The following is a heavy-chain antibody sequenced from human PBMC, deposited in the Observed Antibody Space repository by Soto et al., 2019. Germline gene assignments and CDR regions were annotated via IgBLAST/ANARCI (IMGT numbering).Heavy chain of an antibody. Sequence: ASVKVSCKASGYTFTSYYMHWERQAPGQGLEWMGIINPSGGSTSYAQKFQGRVTMTKDTSTSTVYMELSSLRSEDTAVYYCAGDRSSSSSPITNWFDPWGQGTLVTVSS. CDR3: AGDRSSSSSPITNWFDP. D-gene: IGHD6-6*01. J-gene: IGHJ5*02. V-gene: IGHV1-46*01. CDR2: INPSGGST. CDR1: GYTFTSYY.